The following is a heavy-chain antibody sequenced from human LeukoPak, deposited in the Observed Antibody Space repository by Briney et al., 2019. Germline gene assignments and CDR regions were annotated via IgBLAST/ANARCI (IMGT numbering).Heavy chain of an antibody. D-gene: IGHD4-23*01. J-gene: IGHJ6*02. Sequence: PGRSLRLSCAASGFTFDDYAMHWVRQAPGKGLEWVSGISWNSGSTGYADSVKGRFTISRDNAKNSLYLQMNSLRAEDTALYYCAKGVPGGNSFGYGMDVWGQGTTVTVSS. CDR3: AKGVPGGNSFGYGMDV. CDR2: ISWNSGST. V-gene: IGHV3-9*01. CDR1: GFTFDDYA.